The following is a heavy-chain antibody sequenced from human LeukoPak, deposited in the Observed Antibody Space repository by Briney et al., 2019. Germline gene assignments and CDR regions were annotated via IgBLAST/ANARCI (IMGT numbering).Heavy chain of an antibody. D-gene: IGHD3-22*01. Sequence: SETLSLTCSVSGGSISSSSYYWGWIRRPPGKGLEWIASIYYSGTTHYNPSLKSRVTMSVDTSKNQFSLKLSAVTAADTAVYYCARQFHGSGYVDDLWGQGALVTVSS. CDR2: IYYSGTT. J-gene: IGHJ5*02. V-gene: IGHV4-39*01. CDR1: GGSISSSSYY. CDR3: ARQFHGSGYVDDL.